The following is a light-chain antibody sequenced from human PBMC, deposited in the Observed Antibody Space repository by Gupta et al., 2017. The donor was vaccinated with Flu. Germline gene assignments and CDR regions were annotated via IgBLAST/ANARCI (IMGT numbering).Light chain of an antibody. CDR2: EVT. J-gene: IGLJ3*02. CDR1: SSDVGAHDH. V-gene: IGLV2-14*01. Sequence: TSSDVGAHDHVPWYQQHPGNAPKLMICEVTNRPSGVSNRFSGSKSGNTASLTISGLQPEDEADYYCISYTNSNTWVFGGGTKLTVL. CDR3: ISYTNSNTWV.